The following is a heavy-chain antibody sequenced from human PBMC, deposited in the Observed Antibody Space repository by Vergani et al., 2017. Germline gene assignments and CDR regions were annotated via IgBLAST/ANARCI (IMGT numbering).Heavy chain of an antibody. V-gene: IGHV1-46*01. CDR3: ASIAVAGNFDY. Sequence: QVQLVQSGAEVKKPGSSVKVSCKASGGTFSSYAISWVRQAPGQGLEWMGIINPSGGSTSYAQKFQGRVTMTRDTSTSTVYMELSSLRSEDTAVYYCASIAVAGNFDYWGQGTLVTVSS. D-gene: IGHD6-19*01. CDR1: GGTFSSYA. J-gene: IGHJ4*02. CDR2: INPSGGST.